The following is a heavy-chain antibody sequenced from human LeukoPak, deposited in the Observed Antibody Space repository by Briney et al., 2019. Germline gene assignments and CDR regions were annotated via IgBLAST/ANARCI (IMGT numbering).Heavy chain of an antibody. CDR3: ATLRVGESDY. V-gene: IGHV3-21*01. CDR1: GFTFSSYR. D-gene: IGHD3-10*01. J-gene: IGHJ4*01. CDR2: ISSSSSYI. Sequence: GGSLTLSCAASGFTFSSYRMNWVRHAPGKGLERVSSISSSSSYINYADSVKGRFTISIDNAKNSLYLQMNSLRAEDTAVYYCATLRVGESDYWGQGTLVTVSS.